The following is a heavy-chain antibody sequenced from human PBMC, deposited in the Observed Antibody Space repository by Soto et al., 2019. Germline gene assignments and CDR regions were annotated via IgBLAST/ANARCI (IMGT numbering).Heavy chain of an antibody. CDR3: ARPATYYDSWSRYYTDHYLDY. Sequence: GESLKISCKGSGYTFTHYWIGWVRQMPGKGLEWMGITYPGDSETRYSPSFQGQVTISVDKSINTAYLQWSSLKASDTAMYHSARPATYYDSWSRYYTDHYLDYWGQGTLVTVSS. D-gene: IGHD3-3*01. CDR2: TYPGDSET. CDR1: GYTFTHYW. V-gene: IGHV5-51*01. J-gene: IGHJ4*02.